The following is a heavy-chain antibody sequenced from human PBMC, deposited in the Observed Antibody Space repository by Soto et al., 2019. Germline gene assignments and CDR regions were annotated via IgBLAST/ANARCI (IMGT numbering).Heavy chain of an antibody. J-gene: IGHJ4*02. D-gene: IGHD3-10*01. V-gene: IGHV4-59*08. CDR3: ARHFSPLHSGSHYFDL. CDR2: IYCSGST. CDR1: NDSISPYY. Sequence: QVQLQESGPGLVKPSETLSLTCTVSNDSISPYYWSWIRQPPGKGLEWIGFIYCSGSTTYNPSLKRRVTISVATSKNQFSLKLTSVTAADTAIYYCARHFSPLHSGSHYFDLWGQGTLVTVSS.